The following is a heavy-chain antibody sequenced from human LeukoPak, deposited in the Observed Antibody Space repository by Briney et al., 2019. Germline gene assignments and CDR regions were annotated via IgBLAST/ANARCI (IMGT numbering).Heavy chain of an antibody. Sequence: PGGSLRLPCAASGFIFSSYEMNWVRQAPGKGLEWVSYISSSGSTIYYADSVKGRFTISRDNAKNSLYLQMNSLRAEDTAVYYCARLNYGSGSYDYWGQGTLVTVSS. J-gene: IGHJ4*02. CDR1: GFIFSSYE. V-gene: IGHV3-48*03. CDR3: ARLNYGSGSYDY. D-gene: IGHD3-10*01. CDR2: ISSSGSTI.